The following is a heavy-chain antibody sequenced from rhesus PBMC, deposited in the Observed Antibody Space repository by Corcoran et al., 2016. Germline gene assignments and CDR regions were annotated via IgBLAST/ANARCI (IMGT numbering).Heavy chain of an antibody. D-gene: IGHD4-35*01. V-gene: IGHV3-37*01. Sequence: EVQLVESGGGLVQRGESLRLSCVASGFTFSDSWLAWVRQATGQGLEWVSSISQPSGSNTYYLDPDKGRFTSSRENAKNTLYLQMNSLRAEDTAVYYCARIFDYGNYEYFDYWGQGVLVTVSS. CDR2: ISQPSGSNT. J-gene: IGHJ4*01. CDR1: GFTFSDSW. CDR3: ARIFDYGNYEYFDY.